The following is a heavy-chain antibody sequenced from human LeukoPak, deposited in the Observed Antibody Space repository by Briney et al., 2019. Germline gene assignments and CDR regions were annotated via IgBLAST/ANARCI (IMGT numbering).Heavy chain of an antibody. J-gene: IGHJ1*01. Sequence: ASVKVSCKASGGTFSSYAISWVRQAPGRGLEWMGRIIPIFGTANYAQKFQGRVTITTDESTSTAYMELSSLRSEDTAVYYCARDDSSSFRGAEYFQHWGQGTLVTVSS. CDR2: IIPIFGTA. D-gene: IGHD6-13*01. CDR3: ARDDSSSFRGAEYFQH. V-gene: IGHV1-69*05. CDR1: GGTFSSYA.